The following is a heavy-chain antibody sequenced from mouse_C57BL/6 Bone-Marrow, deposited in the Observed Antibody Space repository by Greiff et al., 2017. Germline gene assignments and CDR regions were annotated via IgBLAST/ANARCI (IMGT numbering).Heavy chain of an antibody. J-gene: IGHJ3*01. CDR2: IRLKSDNYAT. V-gene: IGHV6-3*01. Sequence: EVKLMESGGGLVQPGGSMILSCVASGFTFSNYWMNWVRQSPEKGLELVSQIRLKSDNYATHYAESVKGRFTISRDDYKSSVYLQMNNVRSEDTGIYYCTEGAWFGYRGQGTLVPVSA. CDR1: GFTFSNYW. CDR3: TEGAWFGY.